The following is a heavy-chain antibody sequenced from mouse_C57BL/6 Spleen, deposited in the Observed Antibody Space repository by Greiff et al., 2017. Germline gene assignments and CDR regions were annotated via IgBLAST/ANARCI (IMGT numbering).Heavy chain of an antibody. CDR2: INPNNGGT. J-gene: IGHJ2*01. D-gene: IGHD1-1*01. CDR3: ARRASGSSPLDY. Sequence: EVKLQESGPELVKPGASVKMSCKASGYTFTDYNMHWLKQSHGKSLEWIGYINPNNGGTSYNQKFKGKATLTVNKSSSTAYMELRSLTSEDSAVYYCARRASGSSPLDYWGQGTTLTVSS. V-gene: IGHV1-22*01. CDR1: GYTFTDYN.